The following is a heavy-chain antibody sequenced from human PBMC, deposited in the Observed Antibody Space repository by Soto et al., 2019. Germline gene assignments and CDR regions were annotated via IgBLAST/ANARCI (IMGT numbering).Heavy chain of an antibody. CDR1: GFTFSSYD. Sequence: PGGSLRLSCATSGFTFSSYDMHWVRQATGKGLEWVSGIGTAGDTYYQGSVKGRFTISRENAKNSLYLQMNSLGAGDTAVYYCARGGRGYYDISSPLFDYGGQGTLVTVSS. CDR2: IGTAGDT. J-gene: IGHJ4*02. V-gene: IGHV3-13*01. CDR3: ARGGRGYYDISSPLFDY. D-gene: IGHD3-22*01.